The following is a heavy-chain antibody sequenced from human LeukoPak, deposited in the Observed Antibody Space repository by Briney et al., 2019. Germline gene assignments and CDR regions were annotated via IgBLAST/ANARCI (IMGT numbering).Heavy chain of an antibody. Sequence: GGSLRLSCAAFGFTFSSYSMNWVRQAPGKGLEWVSAISGSGGSTYYADSVKGRFTISRDNSKNTLYLQMNSLRAEDTAVYYCAKGGALVLPAAYFFDYWGQGTLVTVSS. D-gene: IGHD2-2*01. V-gene: IGHV3-23*01. J-gene: IGHJ4*02. CDR3: AKGGALVLPAAYFFDY. CDR1: GFTFSSYS. CDR2: ISGSGGST.